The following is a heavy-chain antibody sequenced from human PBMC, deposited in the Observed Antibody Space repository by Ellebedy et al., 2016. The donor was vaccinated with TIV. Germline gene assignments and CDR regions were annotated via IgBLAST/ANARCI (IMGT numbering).Heavy chain of an antibody. Sequence: GESLKISCTASGFTFRTYAMHWVRQAPGKGLEWVAVIWYDGSHQYYADSVKGRFTISRDNSRNTLYLQMNSLRVEDTAVYYCARELLRGGPRPNDMDVWGQGTTVTVSS. D-gene: IGHD3-10*01. J-gene: IGHJ6*02. CDR2: IWYDGSHQ. CDR1: GFTFRTYA. CDR3: ARELLRGGPRPNDMDV. V-gene: IGHV3-33*01.